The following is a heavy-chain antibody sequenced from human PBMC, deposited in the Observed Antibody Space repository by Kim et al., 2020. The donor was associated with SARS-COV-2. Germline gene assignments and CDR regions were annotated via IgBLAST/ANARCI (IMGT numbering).Heavy chain of an antibody. CDR3: ARVYYYGMDV. V-gene: IGHV1-18*01. Sequence: NTNYAQKLQGRVTMTTDTSTSTAYMELRSLRSDDTAVYYCARVYYYGMDVWGQGTTVTVSS. J-gene: IGHJ6*02. CDR2: NT.